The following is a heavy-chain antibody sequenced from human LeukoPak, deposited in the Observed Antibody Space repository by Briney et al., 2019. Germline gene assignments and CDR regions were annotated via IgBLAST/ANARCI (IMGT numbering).Heavy chain of an antibody. CDR2: ISHDGSRI. V-gene: IGHV3-30*04. CDR1: GFTFSNFA. CDR3: ARDSWTKELSGYETFLDY. Sequence: PGTSLRLSCAASGFTFSNFAMHWVRQAPGKGLERVAVISHDGSRIYYADSVKGRYTISRDNSKNTLYLQMNSLRAEDTAVYYCARDSWTKELSGYETFLDYWGQGTLVTVSS. D-gene: IGHD5-12*01. J-gene: IGHJ4*02.